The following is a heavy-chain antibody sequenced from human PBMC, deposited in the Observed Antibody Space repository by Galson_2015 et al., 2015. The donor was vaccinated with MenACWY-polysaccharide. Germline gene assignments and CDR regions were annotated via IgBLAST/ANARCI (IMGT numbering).Heavy chain of an antibody. CDR1: GYTFTNYY. D-gene: IGHD2-21*01. Sequence: SVKVSCKASGYTFTNYYMHWVRQAPGQGLEWMGIINPSGGTTSYAQEFQGRVTMTRDTSTRTVYMELSSLRSEDTAMYFCARGGSDRSKIFWGQGTLVTVSS. CDR3: ARGGSDRSKIF. V-gene: IGHV1-46*01. CDR2: INPSGGTT. J-gene: IGHJ4*02.